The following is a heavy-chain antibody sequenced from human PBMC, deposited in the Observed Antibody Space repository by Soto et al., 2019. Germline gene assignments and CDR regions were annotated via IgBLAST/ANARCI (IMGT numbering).Heavy chain of an antibody. J-gene: IGHJ6*03. V-gene: IGHV1-8*01. CDR1: GYTFTSYD. CDR2: MNPSSGNT. Sequence: GASVKVSCKASGYTFTSYDINWVRQATGQGLEWMGWMNPSSGNTGYAQKFQGRVTMTRNTSISTAYMELSSLRSEDTAVYYCARATESSSWLYYYYYMDVWGKGTTVTVSS. D-gene: IGHD6-13*01. CDR3: ARATESSSWLYYYYYMDV.